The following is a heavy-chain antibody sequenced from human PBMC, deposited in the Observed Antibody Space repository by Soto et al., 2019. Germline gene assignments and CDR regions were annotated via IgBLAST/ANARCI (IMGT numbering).Heavy chain of an antibody. V-gene: IGHV3-30-3*01. CDR2: ISYDGSNK. CDR1: GFTFRSYA. CDR3: ARDISGGSCYPDY. D-gene: IGHD2-15*01. J-gene: IGHJ4*02. Sequence: QVQLVESGGDVVQPGRSLRLSCAASGFTFRSYAMHWVRQAPGKGPEWVAVISYDGSNKYYADSVKGRFTISRDNSKNTLYLQMNGLRAEDTAVYYCARDISGGSCYPDYWGQGTLVTVSS.